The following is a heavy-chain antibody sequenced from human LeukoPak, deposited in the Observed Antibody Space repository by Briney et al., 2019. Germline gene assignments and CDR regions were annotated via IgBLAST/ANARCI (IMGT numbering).Heavy chain of an antibody. CDR3: ARRYSSSWYFNYYYYMDV. V-gene: IGHV7-4-1*02. CDR1: GYTFTSYA. J-gene: IGHJ6*03. D-gene: IGHD6-13*01. Sequence: ASVKVSCKASGYTFTSYAMNWVRQAPGQGLEWMGWINTNTGNPTYAQGFTGRFVFSLDTSVSTAYLQISSLKAEDTAVYYCARRYSSSWYFNYYYYMDVWGKGTTVTVSS. CDR2: INTNTGNP.